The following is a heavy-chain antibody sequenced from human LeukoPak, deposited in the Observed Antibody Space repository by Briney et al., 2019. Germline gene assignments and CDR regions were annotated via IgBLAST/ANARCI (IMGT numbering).Heavy chain of an antibody. D-gene: IGHD3-22*01. CDR2: IYTSGST. CDR3: ATPDSSGYYYLY. CDR1: GGSISSYY. J-gene: IGHJ4*02. Sequence: SETLSLTCTVSGGSISSYYWSWIRQPAGKGLEWIGRIYTSGSTNYNPSLKSRVTISVDTSKNQFSLKLSSVTAADTAVYYCATPDSSGYYYLYWGQGTLVTVSS. V-gene: IGHV4-4*07.